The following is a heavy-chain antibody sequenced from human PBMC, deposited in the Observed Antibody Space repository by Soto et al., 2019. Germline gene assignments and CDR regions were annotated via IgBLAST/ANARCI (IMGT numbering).Heavy chain of an antibody. CDR1: GLTFSSYA. Sequence: GGSLRLSCVASGLTFSSYAMTWVRQAPGKGLEWVSGISNSGGSTDYADSVKGRFTISRDNSKNTLYLQMNSLRVEDTAIYYCARHGSDSGWFFFDPWGQGALVTVSS. V-gene: IGHV3-23*01. D-gene: IGHD6-19*01. CDR3: ARHGSDSGWFFFDP. J-gene: IGHJ5*02. CDR2: ISNSGGST.